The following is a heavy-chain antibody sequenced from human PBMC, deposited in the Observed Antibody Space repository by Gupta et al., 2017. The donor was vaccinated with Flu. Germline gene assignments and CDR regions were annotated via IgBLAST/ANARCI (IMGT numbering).Heavy chain of an antibody. CDR3: ARDVGGKYYFDS. CDR2: ISFSGST. V-gene: IGHV4-30-4*01. Sequence: GDFYWSWIRQSPGKGLEWLGYISFSGSTFYHPSVMRRITISVDKAKNQFSRTMRSVSVADTAVYYCARDVGGKYYFDSWGQGTLVTVSS. J-gene: IGHJ4*02. CDR1: GDFY. D-gene: IGHD1-26*01.